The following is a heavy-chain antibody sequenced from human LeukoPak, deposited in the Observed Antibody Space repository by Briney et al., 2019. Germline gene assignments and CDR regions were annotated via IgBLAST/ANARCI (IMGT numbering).Heavy chain of an antibody. CDR2: ISSSGSII. Sequence: PGRSLRLSCTASGFTFSSFDMNWVRQAPGKGLEWVSYISSSGSIIYYADSVKGRFTISRDNAKNSLYLQMHSLRAEDTAVYYCARPPALNYWGQRTLVTVSS. J-gene: IGHJ4*02. D-gene: IGHD3-9*01. CDR1: GFTFSSFD. V-gene: IGHV3-48*03. CDR3: ARPPALNY.